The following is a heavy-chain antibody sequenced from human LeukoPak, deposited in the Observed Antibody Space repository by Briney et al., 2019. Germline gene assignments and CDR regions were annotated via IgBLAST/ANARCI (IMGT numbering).Heavy chain of an antibody. D-gene: IGHD2-15*01. V-gene: IGHV3-23*01. CDR2: ISGSGGST. CDR1: GFTFSSYA. CDR3: AKDPYPLAATDYYYYMDV. J-gene: IGHJ6*03. Sequence: PGGSLRLSCAASGFTFSSYAMSWVRQAPGKGLEWVSAISGSGGSTYYADSVKGRFTISRDNSKNTLYLQMNSLRAEDTAVYYCAKDPYPLAATDYYYYMDVWGKGTTVTVSS.